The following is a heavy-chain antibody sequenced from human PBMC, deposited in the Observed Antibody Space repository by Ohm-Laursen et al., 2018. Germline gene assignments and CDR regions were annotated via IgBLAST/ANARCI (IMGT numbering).Heavy chain of an antibody. CDR2: ISYNGSNK. J-gene: IGHJ4*02. Sequence: SLRLSCTASGFPFSAYSMNWVRQAPGKGLEWVAVISYNGSNKYYADSVKGRFTISRDNSKNTLYLQMNSLRAEDTAVYYCAKTWLFRGYDYYFDYWGQGTLVTVSS. CDR3: AKTWLFRGYDYYFDY. CDR1: GFPFSAYS. V-gene: IGHV3-30*18. D-gene: IGHD5-12*01.